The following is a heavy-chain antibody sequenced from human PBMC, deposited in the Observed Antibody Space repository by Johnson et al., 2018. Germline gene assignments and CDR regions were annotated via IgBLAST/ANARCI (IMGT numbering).Heavy chain of an antibody. Sequence: VQLQESGGDLVQPGGSLSLSCEASGFTFTSYWMHWVRQVPGKGLVWVSCISGDGSDTRYADSVKGRFTISKDNAKNTLYLQMNNLRVEDTAVYNCANDDWGPRAFEAWGQGTMVTVSS. J-gene: IGHJ3*01. CDR2: ISGDGSDT. CDR3: ANDDWGPRAFEA. V-gene: IGHV3-74*01. D-gene: IGHD7-27*01. CDR1: GFTFTSYW.